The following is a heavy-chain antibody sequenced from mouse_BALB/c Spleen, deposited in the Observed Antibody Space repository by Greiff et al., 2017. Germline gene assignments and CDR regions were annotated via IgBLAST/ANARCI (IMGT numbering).Heavy chain of an antibody. CDR1: GFTFSSYA. J-gene: IGHJ3*01. CDR2: ISSGGST. V-gene: IGHV5-6-5*01. D-gene: IGHD2-2*01. CDR3: ARGGGYDERDYAMDD. Sequence: EVNVVESGGGLVKPGGSLKLSCAASGFTFSSYAMSWVRQTPEKRLEWVASISSGGSTYYPDSVKGRFTISRDNARNILYLQMSSLRSEDTAMYYCARGGGYDERDYAMDDWGQGTLVTVSA.